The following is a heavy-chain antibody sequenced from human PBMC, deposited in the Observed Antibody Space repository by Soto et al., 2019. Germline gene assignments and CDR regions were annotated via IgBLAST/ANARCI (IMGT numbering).Heavy chain of an antibody. D-gene: IGHD4-17*01. Sequence: GGSLRLSCAASGFTFSSYAMSWVRQAPGKGLEWVSGISGSGGSTYYADSVKGRFTISRDNSKNTLYLQMNSLRAEDTAVYYCAKDRSKNTVNTRSMDVWGKGTTVTVSS. CDR3: AKDRSKNTVNTRSMDV. J-gene: IGHJ6*04. V-gene: IGHV3-23*01. CDR1: GFTFSSYA. CDR2: ISGSGGST.